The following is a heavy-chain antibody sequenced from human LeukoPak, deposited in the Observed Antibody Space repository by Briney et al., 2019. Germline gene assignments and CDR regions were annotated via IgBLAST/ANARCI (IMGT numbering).Heavy chain of an antibody. Sequence: ASVKVSCKVSAYTLTELSMHWVRQAPGKGLGWMGGFDPEAGETIYAQKFQGRVTMTKDTSTDTAYMELRSLRSEDTDVDYCATGVPYGSVILGGIDVWGQGTTVTVSS. CDR3: ATGVPYGSVILGGIDV. CDR1: AYTLTELS. J-gene: IGHJ6*02. CDR2: FDPEAGET. V-gene: IGHV1-24*01. D-gene: IGHD3-10*01.